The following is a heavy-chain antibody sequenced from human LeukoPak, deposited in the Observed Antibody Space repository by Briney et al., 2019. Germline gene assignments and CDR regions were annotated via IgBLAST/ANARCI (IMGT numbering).Heavy chain of an antibody. CDR1: VFTFSSYA. CDR2: ISSNGGST. Sequence: GGSLRLSCSASVFTFSSYAMHWVRQAPGKGLECVSAISSNGGSTYYADSVKGRFTISRDNSKNTLYLQMSSLRAEDTAVYYCVKDRIAVAGTCWFDPWGQGTLVTVSS. CDR3: VKDRIAVAGTCWFDP. V-gene: IGHV3-64D*06. J-gene: IGHJ5*02. D-gene: IGHD6-19*01.